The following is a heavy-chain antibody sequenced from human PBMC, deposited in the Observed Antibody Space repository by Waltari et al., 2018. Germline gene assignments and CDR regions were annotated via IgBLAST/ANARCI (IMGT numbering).Heavy chain of an antibody. J-gene: IGHJ4*02. V-gene: IGHV4-59*13. D-gene: IGHD5-12*01. CDR3: ARSPPGSGYDFDY. CDR2: IYYSGST. CDR1: GAPISRYS. Sequence: QVQLQESGPGLVQPSETLSLTCDVSGAPISRYSWSWTLQPPGTRLEWIGYIYYSGSTNYNPSLKSRVTISVDTSKNQFSRKLSSVTAADTAVYYCARSPPGSGYDFDYWGQGTLVTVSS.